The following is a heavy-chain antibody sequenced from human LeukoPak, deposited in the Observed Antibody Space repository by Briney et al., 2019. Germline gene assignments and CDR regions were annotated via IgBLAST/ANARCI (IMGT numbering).Heavy chain of an antibody. D-gene: IGHD5-18*01. CDR1: RYSIGSGYY. J-gene: IGHJ4*02. V-gene: IGHV4-38-2*01. CDR3: ASGYNYGYPFDS. CDR2: IYHSGST. Sequence: SETLSLTCAVSRYSIGSGYYWGWIRQPPGKGLEWIGSIYHSGSTYYNTSLKSRVTISVDTSKNQFSLKMSSVTAADTAVYYCASGYNYGYPFDSWGQGTLVTVSS.